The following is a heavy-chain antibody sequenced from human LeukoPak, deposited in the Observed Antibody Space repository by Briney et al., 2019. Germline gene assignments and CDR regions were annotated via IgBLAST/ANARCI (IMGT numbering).Heavy chain of an antibody. Sequence: GGSLRLSCAASGFTFSDYYMSWIRQAPGRGLEWVSYISWDSSYTSYADSVKGRFTVSRDNAQKSLYLQMDSLRAEDTAVYYCARWLQRPIDCWGQGTLVTVSS. CDR3: ARWLQRPIDC. CDR1: GFTFSDYY. V-gene: IGHV3-11*03. D-gene: IGHD5-24*01. CDR2: ISWDSSYT. J-gene: IGHJ4*02.